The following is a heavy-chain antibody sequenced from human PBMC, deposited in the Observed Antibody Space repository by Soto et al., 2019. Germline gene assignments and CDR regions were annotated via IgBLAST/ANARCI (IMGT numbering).Heavy chain of an antibody. CDR2: HYSGGST. V-gene: IGHV3-53*01. CDR3: ARHRHPRGTVGATSPLDP. J-gene: IGHJ5*02. Sequence: GGSLRLSCVISGFSVSSNYLSWVRQAPGKGLEWVSVHYSGGSTYYADSVQGRFTISRDKSNNTPYLQMRRVRAEDTAVYFCARHRHPRGTVGATSPLDPWGQGTQVTVSS. CDR1: GFSVSSNY. D-gene: IGHD1-26*01.